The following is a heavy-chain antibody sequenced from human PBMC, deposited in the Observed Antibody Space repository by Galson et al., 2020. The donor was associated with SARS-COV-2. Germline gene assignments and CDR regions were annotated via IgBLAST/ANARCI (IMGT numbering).Heavy chain of an antibody. CDR3: AKDLHPRLSIAARTVIRVLFDY. CDR2: ISGSGGST. Sequence: GESLKISCAASGFTFSSYAMSWVRQAPGKGLEWVSAISGSGGSTYYADSVKGRFTISRDNSKNTLYLQMNSLRAEDTAVYYCAKDLHPRLSIAARTVIRVLFDYWGQGTLVTVSS. V-gene: IGHV3-23*01. J-gene: IGHJ4*02. D-gene: IGHD6-6*01. CDR1: GFTFSSYA.